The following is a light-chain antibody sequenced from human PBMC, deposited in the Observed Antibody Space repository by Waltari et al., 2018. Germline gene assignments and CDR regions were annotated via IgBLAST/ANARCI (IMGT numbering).Light chain of an antibody. Sequence: QSVLTQPPSASGTPGQRVTISCSGSSSNIGSNTVNWYQQLPGTAPKLLISSNNQRPSGVPDRFSGAKSGTSASLAISVLQSEDEADYYCAAWDDSLNGVVFGGGTKLTVL. CDR3: AAWDDSLNGVV. J-gene: IGLJ2*01. V-gene: IGLV1-44*01. CDR2: SNN. CDR1: SSNIGSNT.